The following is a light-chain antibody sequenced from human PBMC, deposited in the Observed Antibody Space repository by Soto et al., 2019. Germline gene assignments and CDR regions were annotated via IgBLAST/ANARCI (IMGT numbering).Light chain of an antibody. Sequence: QLVLTQPPSVSGAPGQRVTISCTGSSSNIGAGYDVHWYQQLPGTAPKLLIYGNSNRPSGVPDRFSGSKSGTSASLAITGLQAEDEADYYCQSYDTPWVFGGGTKLTVL. V-gene: IGLV1-40*01. CDR3: QSYDTPWV. CDR1: SSNIGAGYD. CDR2: GNS. J-gene: IGLJ3*02.